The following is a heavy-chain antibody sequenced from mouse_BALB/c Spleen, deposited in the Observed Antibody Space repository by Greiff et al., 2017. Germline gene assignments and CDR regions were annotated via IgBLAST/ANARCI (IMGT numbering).Heavy chain of an antibody. CDR3: ARVYYGNYRDLAY. J-gene: IGHJ3*01. Sequence: EVKLVESGGGLVKPGGSLKLSCAASGFTFSSYAMSWVRQTPEKRLEWVASISSGGSTYYPDSVKGRFTISRDNARNILYLQMSSLRSEDTAMYYCARVYYGNYRDLAYWGQGTLVTVSA. CDR1: GFTFSSYA. D-gene: IGHD2-1*01. CDR2: ISSGGST. V-gene: IGHV5-6-5*01.